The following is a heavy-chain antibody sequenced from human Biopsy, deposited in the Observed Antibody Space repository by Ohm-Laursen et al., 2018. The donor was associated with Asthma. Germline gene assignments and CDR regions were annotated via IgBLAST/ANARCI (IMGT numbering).Heavy chain of an antibody. CDR3: VRDGADDAFDI. V-gene: IGHV3-30*01. CDR1: GFSFSNFA. J-gene: IGHJ3*02. Sequence: SLRLSCAATGFSFSNFAIHWVRQAPGKGLEWVGVISKDASTQDYADSVKGRFTMARDNSKNTLDLQMDSLREEDTAVYYCVRDGADDAFDIWGQGTVVSVSS. CDR2: ISKDASTQ. D-gene: IGHD4-17*01.